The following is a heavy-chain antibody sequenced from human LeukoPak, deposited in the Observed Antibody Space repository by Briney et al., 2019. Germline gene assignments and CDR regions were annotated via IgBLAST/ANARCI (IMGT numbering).Heavy chain of an antibody. V-gene: IGHV1-2*02. D-gene: IGHD3-22*01. Sequence: EASVKVSCKASGYTFTGYYMHWVRQAPGQGLEWMGWINPNSGGTNYAQKFQGRVTMTRDTSISTAYMELSRLRSDDTAVYYCARNRVLGSSGYYYFTNWGQGTLVTVSS. CDR1: GYTFTGYY. J-gene: IGHJ4*02. CDR2: INPNSGGT. CDR3: ARNRVLGSSGYYYFTN.